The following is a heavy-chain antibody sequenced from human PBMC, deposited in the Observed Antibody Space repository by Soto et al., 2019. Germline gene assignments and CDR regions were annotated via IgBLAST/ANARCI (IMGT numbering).Heavy chain of an antibody. Sequence: GGSLRLSCAASGFTFSSYAMHWVRQAPGKGLEWVAVISYDGSNKYYADSVKGRFTISRDNSKNTLYLQMNSLRAEDTAVYYCARGAGKTGVVINYYYYYYGMDVWGQGTTVTVSS. CDR2: ISYDGSNK. D-gene: IGHD3-3*01. CDR3: ARGAGKTGVVINYYYYYYGMDV. CDR1: GFTFSSYA. V-gene: IGHV3-30-3*01. J-gene: IGHJ6*02.